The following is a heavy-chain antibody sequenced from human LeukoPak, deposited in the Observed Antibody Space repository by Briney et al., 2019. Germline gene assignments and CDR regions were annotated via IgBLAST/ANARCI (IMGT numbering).Heavy chain of an antibody. CDR3: ATHDMVRGVRGAFDI. D-gene: IGHD3-10*01. Sequence: ASVKVSCKVSGYTLTELSMHWVRQAPGKGLEGVGGFDPEDGETIYAQKSQGRVTMTEDTSTDTAYMELSSLRSEDTAVYYCATHDMVRGVRGAFDIWGQGTMVTVSS. J-gene: IGHJ3*02. V-gene: IGHV1-24*01. CDR2: FDPEDGET. CDR1: GYTLTELS.